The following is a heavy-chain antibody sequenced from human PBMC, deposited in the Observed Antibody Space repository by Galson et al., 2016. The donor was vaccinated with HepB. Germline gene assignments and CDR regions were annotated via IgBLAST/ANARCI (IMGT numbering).Heavy chain of an antibody. CDR1: GGSFSGYY. CDR3: AREPSSTIFAVVQYYYYMDV. Sequence: ETLSLTCAVYGGSFSGYYWSWIRQPPGKGLEWIGEISHSGNANYNPSLKSRVTISVDTSKNQFSLKLTSLTAADTAVYYCAREPSSTIFAVVQYYYYMDVSVRETTVTVSS. D-gene: IGHD3-3*01. J-gene: IGHJ6*03. V-gene: IGHV4-34*01. CDR2: ISHSGNA.